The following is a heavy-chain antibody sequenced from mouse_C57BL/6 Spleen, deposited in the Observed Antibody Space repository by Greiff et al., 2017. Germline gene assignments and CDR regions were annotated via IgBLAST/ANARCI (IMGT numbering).Heavy chain of an antibody. CDR2: INPYNGGT. CDR1: GYTFTDYY. CDR3: ARSSGSSYGYAMDY. J-gene: IGHJ4*01. Sequence: VQLKQSGPVLVKPGASVKMSCKASGYTFTDYYMNWVKQSHGKSLEWIGVINPYNGGTSYNQKFKGKATLTVDKSSSTAYMELNSLTSEDSAVYYCARSSGSSYGYAMDYWGQGTSVTVSS. D-gene: IGHD1-1*01. V-gene: IGHV1-19*01.